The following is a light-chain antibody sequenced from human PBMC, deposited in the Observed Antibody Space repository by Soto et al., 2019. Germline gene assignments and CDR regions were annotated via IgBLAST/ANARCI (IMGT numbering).Light chain of an antibody. J-gene: IGKJ4*01. CDR2: DAS. V-gene: IGKV1-33*01. CDR3: QQYDNPTLT. CDR1: HDIRNS. Sequence: IQMTQSLSSLSASIGQNFTITCQASHDIRNSLNWYQKTPGKPPKLLISDASNLELGVPSKLSGTGFGTDFSFTIINLQAEDIATYYCQQYDNPTLTFGGGTQVDIK.